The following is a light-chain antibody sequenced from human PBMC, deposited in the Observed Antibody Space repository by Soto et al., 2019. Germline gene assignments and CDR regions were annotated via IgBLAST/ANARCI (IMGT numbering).Light chain of an antibody. J-gene: IGKJ5*01. CDR3: QQRSNGPPIT. CDR1: QSVSSY. CDR2: DAS. V-gene: IGKV3-11*01. Sequence: EIVLTQSPATLSLSPGERATLSCRASQSVSSYLAWYQQKPGQAPRLLIYDASNRATGIPARFSGSGSGTDFTLSISSLELEDFAVYYCQQRSNGPPITFGQGTRLEIK.